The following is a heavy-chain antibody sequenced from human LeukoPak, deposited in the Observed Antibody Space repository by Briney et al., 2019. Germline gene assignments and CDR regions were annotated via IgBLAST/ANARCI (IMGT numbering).Heavy chain of an antibody. CDR1: GGSISSSSYY. CDR2: IYYSGST. D-gene: IGHD5-18*01. J-gene: IGHJ5*02. V-gene: IGHV4-39*07. Sequence: SETLSLTCTVSGGSISSSSYYWGWIRQPPGKALEWTGSIYYSGSTYYNPSLKSRVTISVDTSKNQFSLKLSSETAAGTAVYYCARDTKKLWYYQTQNWFDPWGQGTLVTVSS. CDR3: ARDTKKLWYYQTQNWFDP.